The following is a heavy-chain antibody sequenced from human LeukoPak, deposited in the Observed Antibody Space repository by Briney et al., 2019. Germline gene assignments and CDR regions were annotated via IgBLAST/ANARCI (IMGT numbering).Heavy chain of an antibody. CDR1: GFIFNNYA. V-gene: IGHV3-9*01. CDR2: ISWNSGSI. J-gene: IGHJ5*02. D-gene: IGHD2/OR15-2a*01. CDR3: ASLGFCNRAPCVDQ. Sequence: PGRSLRLSCAGSGFIFNNYAMHWVRQPPGKGLERVSGISWNSGSIDYADSVKGRFTISRDNAKNSLYPQISSLRADDTAVYYCASLGFCNRAPCVDQWGQGTLVTVSS.